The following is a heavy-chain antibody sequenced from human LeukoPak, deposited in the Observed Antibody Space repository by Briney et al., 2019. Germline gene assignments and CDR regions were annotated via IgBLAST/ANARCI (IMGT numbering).Heavy chain of an antibody. CDR1: GDSISSYY. V-gene: IGHV4-59*01. J-gene: IGHJ4*01. D-gene: IGHD1-26*01. CDR3: ARSLGTTPYFDY. CDR2: ISYRGRT. Sequence: SETLSLTCTVSGDSISSYYWSWIRQPPRKGLEWIGYISYRGRTNYNPSLKSRVTMSVDTSKNQFSLKLSSVTAADTAVYYCARSLGTTPYFDYWGQGALVTVSS.